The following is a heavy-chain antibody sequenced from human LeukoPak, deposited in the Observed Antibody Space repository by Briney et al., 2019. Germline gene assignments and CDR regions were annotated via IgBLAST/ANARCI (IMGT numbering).Heavy chain of an antibody. V-gene: IGHV1-46*01. CDR3: ARVRTIPSYNTYYKSDWFDP. J-gene: IGHJ5*02. CDR2: INPSGGST. CDR1: GYTFTSYY. Sequence: ASVKVSCKASGYTFTSYYMHWVRQAPGQGLEWMGLINPSGGSTSYAQKFQGRVTMTRDTSTSTVYMELSSLRSEDTAVYYCARVRTIPSYNTYYKSDWFDPWGQGTLVTVSS. D-gene: IGHD3-10*01.